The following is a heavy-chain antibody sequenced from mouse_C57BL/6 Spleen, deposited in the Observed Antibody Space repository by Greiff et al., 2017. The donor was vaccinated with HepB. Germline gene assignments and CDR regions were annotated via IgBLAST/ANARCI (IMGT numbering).Heavy chain of an antibody. J-gene: IGHJ2*01. D-gene: IGHD1-1*01. Sequence: VQLQQSGAELVMPGASVKLSCKASGYTFTSYWMHWVKQRPGQGLEWIGEIDPSDSYTNYNQKFKGKSTLTVDKSSSTAYMQLSSLTSEDSAVYYCARHYYYGSSYVPDYWGQGTTLTVSS. CDR3: ARHYYYGSSYVPDY. V-gene: IGHV1-69*01. CDR1: GYTFTSYW. CDR2: IDPSDSYT.